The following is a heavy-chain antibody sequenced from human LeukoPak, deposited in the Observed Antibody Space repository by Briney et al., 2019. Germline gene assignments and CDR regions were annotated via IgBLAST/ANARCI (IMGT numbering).Heavy chain of an antibody. CDR2: IRYDGSNK. CDR1: GFTFSSYG. Sequence: PGGSLRLSCAASGFTFSSYGMHWVRQAPGKGLEWVAFIRYDGSNKYYADSVKGRFTISRDNSKNTLYLQMNSLRAEDTAVYYCARDASHSGWPKYWGQGTLVTVSS. J-gene: IGHJ4*02. D-gene: IGHD6-19*01. CDR3: ARDASHSGWPKY. V-gene: IGHV3-30*02.